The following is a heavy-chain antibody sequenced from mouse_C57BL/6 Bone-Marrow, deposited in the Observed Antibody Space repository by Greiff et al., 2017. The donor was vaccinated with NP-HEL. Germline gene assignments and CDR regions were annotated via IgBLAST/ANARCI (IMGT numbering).Heavy chain of an antibody. Sequence: EVQLQESGAELVRPGASVKLSCTASGFNIKDDYMHWVKQRPEQGLEWIGWIDPENGDTEYASKFQGKATITADTSSNTAYLQLSSLTSEDTAVYYCTGWAYYFDYWGQGTTLTVSS. CDR2: IDPENGDT. CDR1: GFNIKDDY. D-gene: IGHD2-3*01. V-gene: IGHV14-4*01. CDR3: TGWAYYFDY. J-gene: IGHJ2*01.